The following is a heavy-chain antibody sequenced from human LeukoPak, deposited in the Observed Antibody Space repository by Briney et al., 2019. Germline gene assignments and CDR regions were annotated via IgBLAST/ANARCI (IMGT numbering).Heavy chain of an antibody. CDR1: GGSISSGSYY. Sequence: SETLSLTCTVSGGSISSGSYYWSWIRQPAGKGLEWIGRIYTSGSTNYNPSLKSRVTISVDTSKNQFSLKLSSVTAADTAVYYCAREPAVVVTARGAFDIWGQGTMVTVSS. V-gene: IGHV4-61*02. CDR2: IYTSGST. D-gene: IGHD2-21*02. CDR3: AREPAVVVTARGAFDI. J-gene: IGHJ3*02.